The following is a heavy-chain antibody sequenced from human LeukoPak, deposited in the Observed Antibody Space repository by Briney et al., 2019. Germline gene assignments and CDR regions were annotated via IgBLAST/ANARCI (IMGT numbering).Heavy chain of an antibody. D-gene: IGHD1-26*01. V-gene: IGHV4-59*01. CDR3: ARDHGGSSLGWFDP. Sequence: SETLFLTCTVSGGSISSYYWSWIRQPPGKGLEWIGYIYYSGSTNYNPSLKSRVTISVDTSKNQFSLKLSSVTAADTAVYYCARDHGGSSLGWFDPWGQGTLVTVSS. CDR2: IYYSGST. J-gene: IGHJ5*02. CDR1: GGSISSYY.